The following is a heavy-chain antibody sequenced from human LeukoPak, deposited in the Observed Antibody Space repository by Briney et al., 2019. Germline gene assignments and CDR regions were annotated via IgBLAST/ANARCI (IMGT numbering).Heavy chain of an antibody. D-gene: IGHD2-2*01. CDR2: FDPEDGET. J-gene: IGHJ5*02. Sequence: ASVKVSCKVSGYTLTELSMHWGRQAPGKGLEWMGGFDPEDGETIYAQKFQGRVTMTEDTSTDTAYMELSSLRSEDTAVYYCATDPENIVVVPAAILGGAWFDPWGQGTLVTVSS. V-gene: IGHV1-24*01. CDR3: ATDPENIVVVPAAILGGAWFDP. CDR1: GYTLTELS.